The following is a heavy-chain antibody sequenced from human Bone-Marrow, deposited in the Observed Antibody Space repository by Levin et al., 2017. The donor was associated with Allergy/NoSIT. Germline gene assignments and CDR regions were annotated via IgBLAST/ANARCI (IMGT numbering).Heavy chain of an antibody. J-gene: IGHJ5*02. V-gene: IGHV3-30*18. Sequence: LSLTCAASGFSFRSYGMHWVRQAPGKGLEWVGLISYDGDFTFYGDSVKGRFTISRDNSNYTLFLQMDSLSAEDTAIYYCAKSPTLTGYYEWFDPWGQGTLVTVSS. CDR1: GFSFRSYG. CDR3: AKSPTLTGYYEWFDP. D-gene: IGHD3-9*01. CDR2: ISYDGDFT.